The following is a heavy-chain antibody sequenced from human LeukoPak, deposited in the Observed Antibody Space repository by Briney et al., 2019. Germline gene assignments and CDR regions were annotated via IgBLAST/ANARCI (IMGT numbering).Heavy chain of an antibody. V-gene: IGHV3-48*03. CDR1: GFTISSYE. CDR2: ISSSGSTI. Sequence: PGGSLRLSCAASGFTISSYEVNWVRQAPGKGLEWVSYISSSGSTIYYADSVKGRFTISRDNAKNSLYLQMNSLRAEDTAVYYCASGTTRTTGYYYYYYYMDVWGKGTTVTV. D-gene: IGHD1-1*01. J-gene: IGHJ6*03. CDR3: ASGTTRTTGYYYYYYYMDV.